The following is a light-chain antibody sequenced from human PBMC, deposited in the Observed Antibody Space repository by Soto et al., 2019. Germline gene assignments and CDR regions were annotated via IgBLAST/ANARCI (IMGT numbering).Light chain of an antibody. V-gene: IGKV4-1*01. J-gene: IGKJ4*01. Sequence: DIVMTQSPDSLAVSLGERATINCKSSQSVLYSSNNKNYLAWYQQKPGQPPNLLIYWASTRESGVPDRFSGSGSATAFTLTNSSLQAEDVAVYYCQQYYSTPLTFGGGTKVEIK. CDR3: QQYYSTPLT. CDR2: WAS. CDR1: QSVLYSSNNKNY.